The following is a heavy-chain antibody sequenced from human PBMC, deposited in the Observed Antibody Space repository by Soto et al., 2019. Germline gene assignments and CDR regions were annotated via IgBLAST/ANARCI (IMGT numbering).Heavy chain of an antibody. CDR1: GGSVSSGSYY. V-gene: IGHV4-61*01. J-gene: IGHJ4*02. CDR3: ARDGGRGGSN. Sequence: PXETLSLTCTVSGGSVSSGSYYWSWIRQPPGKGLEWIGYIYYSGSTNYNPSLKSRVTISVDTSKNQFSLKLSSVTAADTPVYYCARDGGRGGSNWGQGTLVTVSS. CDR2: IYYSGST. D-gene: IGHD1-26*01.